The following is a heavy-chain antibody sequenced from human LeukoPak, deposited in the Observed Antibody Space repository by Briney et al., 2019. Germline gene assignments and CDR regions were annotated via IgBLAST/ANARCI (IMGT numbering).Heavy chain of an antibody. CDR1: GFTFSSYA. CDR2: ISYDGSNK. V-gene: IGHV3-30*04. Sequence: GGSLRLSCAASGFTFSSYAMHWVRQAPGKGLEWVAVISYDGSNKYYADSVKGRFTISRDNAKNTLYLQMDSLRAEDTAMYYCAREILEPGKTHEYWGQGTLVTVSS. D-gene: IGHD1-1*01. J-gene: IGHJ4*02. CDR3: AREILEPGKTHEY.